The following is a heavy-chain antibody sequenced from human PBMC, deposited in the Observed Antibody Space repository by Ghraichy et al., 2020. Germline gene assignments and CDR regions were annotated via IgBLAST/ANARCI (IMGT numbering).Heavy chain of an antibody. Sequence: ETLSLTCAASGFTFSSNYMSWVRQAPGKGLEWVSVIHSSGRTYYADSLKGRFTISRDNSKNTLYLEINSLIAEDTAMYYCARGGASRSWFDPWGQGTLLTVSS. D-gene: IGHD1-14*01. V-gene: IGHV3-66*02. J-gene: IGHJ5*02. CDR1: GFTFSSNY. CDR3: ARGGASRSWFDP. CDR2: IHSSGRT.